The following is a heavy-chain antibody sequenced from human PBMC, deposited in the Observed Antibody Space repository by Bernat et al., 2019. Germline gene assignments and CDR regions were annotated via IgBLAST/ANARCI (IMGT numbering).Heavy chain of an antibody. Sequence: EVQLVESGGGLVQPGGSLRLSCAASGFTVSSNYMSWVRQAPGKGLEWVSVIYSGGSTYYADSVKGRFTISRHNSKNTLYLQMNSLRAEDTAVYYCAKDYGDYTSVSDYWGQGTLVTVSS. CDR2: IYSGGST. V-gene: IGHV3-53*04. CDR3: AKDYGDYTSVSDY. CDR1: GFTVSSNY. D-gene: IGHD4-17*01. J-gene: IGHJ4*02.